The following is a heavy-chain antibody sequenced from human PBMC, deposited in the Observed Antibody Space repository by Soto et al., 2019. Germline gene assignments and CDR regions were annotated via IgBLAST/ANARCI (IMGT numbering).Heavy chain of an antibody. V-gene: IGHV1-69*08. D-gene: IGHD3-3*01. J-gene: IGHJ3*01. CDR1: GGTFSTYI. CDR2: IIHIPDIT. CDR3: ARDRITTRGDAFDL. Sequence: QVQLVQSGAEVRKPGSSVKVSCKAPGGTFSTYIISWVRQAPGQGLEWMGRIIHIPDITNYAQKFQGRVTITADRSTSTAYMELTSLKSEDTAVYYCARDRITTRGDAFDLWGQGTLVTVSS.